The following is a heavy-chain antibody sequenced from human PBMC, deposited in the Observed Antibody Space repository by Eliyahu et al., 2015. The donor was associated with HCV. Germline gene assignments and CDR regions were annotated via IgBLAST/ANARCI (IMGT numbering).Heavy chain of an antibody. Sequence: QVQLVQSGAEVKKPGSSVKVSCKASGGTYSSYAISWVRQAPGQGLEWMGRIIPILGIANYAQKFQGRVTITADKSTSTAYMELSSLRSEDTAVYYCARAEPQYIYYYGMDVWGQGTTVTVSS. CDR1: GGTYSSYA. CDR2: IIPILGIA. J-gene: IGHJ6*02. D-gene: IGHD1-14*01. CDR3: ARAEPQYIYYYGMDV. V-gene: IGHV1-69*04.